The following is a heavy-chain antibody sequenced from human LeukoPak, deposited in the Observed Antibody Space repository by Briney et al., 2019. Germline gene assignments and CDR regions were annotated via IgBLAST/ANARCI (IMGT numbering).Heavy chain of an antibody. D-gene: IGHD3-10*01. V-gene: IGHV4-59*12. Sequence: TSETLSLTCSVSGGSISSYYWSWIRQPPGKGLEWIGFIYYSGNTNYNPSLKSRVTMSVDTSKNQFSLNLTSVTAADTAVYYCARGWFGELSHFNVWGQGTLVRVSS. J-gene: IGHJ4*02. CDR3: ARGWFGELSHFNV. CDR1: GGSISSYY. CDR2: IYYSGNT.